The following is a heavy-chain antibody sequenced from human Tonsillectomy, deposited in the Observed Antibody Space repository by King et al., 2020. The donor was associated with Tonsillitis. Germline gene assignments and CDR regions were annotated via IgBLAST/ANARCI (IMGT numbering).Heavy chain of an antibody. V-gene: IGHV5-51*03. D-gene: IGHD6-13*01. CDR2: IYPGDSDT. Sequence: DVQLVESGAEVKKPGESLRISCKGSGYSFTTYWIAWVRQAPGKGLEWVGIIYPGDSDTRCRPSFQGQVNISVDKSTSTAYLQWSSLKASDTAMYYCARPRVAAAYDAFDIWGQGTMVTVSS. J-gene: IGHJ3*02. CDR3: ARPRVAAAYDAFDI. CDR1: GYSFTTYW.